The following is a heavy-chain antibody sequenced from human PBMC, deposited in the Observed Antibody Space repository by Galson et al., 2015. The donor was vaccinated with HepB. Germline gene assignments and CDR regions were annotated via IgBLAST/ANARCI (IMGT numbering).Heavy chain of an antibody. J-gene: IGHJ6*02. D-gene: IGHD3-9*01. CDR1: GYSFTSYW. Sequence: QSGAEVKKPGESLRISCKGSGYSFTSYWISWVRQMPGKGLEWMGKIDPSDSYTNYSPSFQGHVTISADKSISTAYLQWSSLKASDTAMYYCARRYGSDYYYYGLDVWGQGTTVTVSS. CDR3: ARRYGSDYYYYGLDV. V-gene: IGHV5-10-1*01. CDR2: IDPSDSYT.